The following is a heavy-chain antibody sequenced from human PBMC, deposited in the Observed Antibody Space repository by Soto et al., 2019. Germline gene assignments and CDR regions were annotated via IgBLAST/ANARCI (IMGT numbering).Heavy chain of an antibody. CDR3: ARDGIAAAGRWFDP. J-gene: IGHJ5*02. Sequence: PGGSLRLSCAASGFTFSSYGMHWVRQAPGKGLEWVAVIWYDGSNKYYADSVKGRFTISRDNSKNTLYLQMNSLRAEDTAVYYCARDGIAAAGRWFDPWGQGTLVTVSS. CDR2: IWYDGSNK. CDR1: GFTFSSYG. V-gene: IGHV3-33*01. D-gene: IGHD6-13*01.